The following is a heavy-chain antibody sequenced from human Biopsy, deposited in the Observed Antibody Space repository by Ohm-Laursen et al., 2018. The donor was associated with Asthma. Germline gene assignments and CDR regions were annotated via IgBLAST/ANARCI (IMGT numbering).Heavy chain of an antibody. CDR2: ISWNSGNI. Sequence: SLRLSCTASGFRFDDYAMYWVRQAPGKGLEWVAGISWNSGNIGYAVSVKGRFIVSRDNVKNSLYLQMNSLRAEDTALYYCAKDMGAGGNDPDSFIGYYGMDVWGQGATVTVFS. J-gene: IGHJ6*02. CDR3: AKDMGAGGNDPDSFIGYYGMDV. CDR1: GFRFDDYA. D-gene: IGHD3-16*01. V-gene: IGHV3-9*01.